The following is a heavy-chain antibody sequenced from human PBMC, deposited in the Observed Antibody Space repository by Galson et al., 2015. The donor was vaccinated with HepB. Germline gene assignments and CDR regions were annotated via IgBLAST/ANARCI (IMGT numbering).Heavy chain of an antibody. CDR1: GFTFSNAW. CDR3: TTRADWNYDYYGMDV. J-gene: IGHJ6*02. Sequence: SLRLSCAASGFTFSNAWMSWVRQAPGKGLEWVGRIKSKTNGGTTDYAAPVKGRFTISRDDSKNTLYLQMNSLKTEDTAVYYCTTRADWNYDYYGMDVWGQGTTVTVSS. CDR2: IKSKTNGGTT. V-gene: IGHV3-15*01. D-gene: IGHD3/OR15-3a*01.